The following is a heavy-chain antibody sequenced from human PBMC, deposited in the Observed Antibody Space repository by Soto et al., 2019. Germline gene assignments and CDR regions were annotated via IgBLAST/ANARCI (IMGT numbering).Heavy chain of an antibody. V-gene: IGHV1-69*04. J-gene: IGHJ4*02. CDR2: IIPILGIA. Sequence: GASVKVSCKASGGTFSSYTISWVRQAPGQGLEWMGRIIPILGIANYAQKFQGRVTITADKSTSTAYMELSSLRSEDTAVYYCARDLGFGYYDSSGYPYFDYWGQGTLVTVSS. CDR3: ARDLGFGYYDSSGYPYFDY. CDR1: GGTFSSYT. D-gene: IGHD3-22*01.